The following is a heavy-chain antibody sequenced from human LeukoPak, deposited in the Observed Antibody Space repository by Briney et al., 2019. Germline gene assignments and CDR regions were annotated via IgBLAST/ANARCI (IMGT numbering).Heavy chain of an antibody. Sequence: GGSLRLSCAASGFTFSSYAMSWVRQARGKGVEGVSYISSSSSTIYYADSVRGRFTISRDNANNSLYLQMSSLRAEDTAVYYCARDRLHYVEYEKTFDYWGQGTLVTVSS. V-gene: IGHV3-48*01. J-gene: IGHJ4*02. CDR2: ISSSSSTI. D-gene: IGHD4-17*01. CDR1: GFTFSSYA. CDR3: ARDRLHYVEYEKTFDY.